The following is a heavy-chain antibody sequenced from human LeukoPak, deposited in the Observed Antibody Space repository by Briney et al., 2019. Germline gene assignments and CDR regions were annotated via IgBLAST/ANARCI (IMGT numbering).Heavy chain of an antibody. Sequence: PGGSLRLSCAASGLTITSYAMYWVRQAPGKGLEWVSGIFGSGGNPHYADSVKGRFTISRDNSKNTVYLQMNSLRAEDTAVYYCAKTTTGYSSGRYPGWPVDYWGQGTLVTVSS. D-gene: IGHD6-19*01. CDR2: IFGSGGNP. CDR1: GLTITSYA. V-gene: IGHV3-23*01. CDR3: AKTTTGYSSGRYPGWPVDY. J-gene: IGHJ4*02.